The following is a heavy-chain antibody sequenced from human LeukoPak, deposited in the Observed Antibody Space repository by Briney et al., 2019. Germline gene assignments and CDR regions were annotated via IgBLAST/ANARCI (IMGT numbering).Heavy chain of an antibody. CDR1: GYTFTGYY. D-gene: IGHD5-12*01. CDR2: INPNSGGT. J-gene: IGHJ6*03. CDR3: ARLYSGYGNYYYYMDV. V-gene: IGHV1-2*02. Sequence: ASVTVSCMPSGYTFTGYYMHWVRQAPGQGFEWMGWINPNSGGTNYAQKFQGRVTMTGDTSISTAYMELSSLRSDDTAVYYCARLYSGYGNYYYYMDVWGKGTTVTVSS.